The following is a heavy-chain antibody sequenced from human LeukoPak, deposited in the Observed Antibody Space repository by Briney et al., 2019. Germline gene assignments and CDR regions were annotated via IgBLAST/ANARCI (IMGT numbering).Heavy chain of an antibody. CDR2: INHSGST. J-gene: IGHJ6*02. V-gene: IGHV4-34*01. Sequence: SETLSLTCAVYGGSFSGYYWSWIRQPPGKGLEWIGEINHSGSTNYNPSLKGRVTISVDTSKNQFSLKLSSVTAADTAVYYCARGPSIVVVPAAMDYGMDVWGQGTTATVSS. CDR3: ARGPSIVVVPAAMDYGMDV. CDR1: GGSFSGYY. D-gene: IGHD2-2*01.